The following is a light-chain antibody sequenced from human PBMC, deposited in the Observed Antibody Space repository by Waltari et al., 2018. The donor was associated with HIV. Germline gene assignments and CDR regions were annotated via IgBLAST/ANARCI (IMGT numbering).Light chain of an antibody. Sequence: QSGLTQPASVSGSPGQPLTISCTGTTSDVGGYHYVSWYQQHPGKAPKLLIYEVSNRPSGVSNRFSGSKSGNTASLTISGLQPEDETDYYCSSFSSSSTPYVFGTGTKVTVL. CDR3: SSFSSSSTPYV. J-gene: IGLJ1*01. CDR1: TSDVGGYHY. V-gene: IGLV2-14*01. CDR2: EVS.